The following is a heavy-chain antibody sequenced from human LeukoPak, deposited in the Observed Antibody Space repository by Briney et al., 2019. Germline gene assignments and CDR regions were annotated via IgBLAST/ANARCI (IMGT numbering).Heavy chain of an antibody. Sequence: GGSLRLSCAASGFSFTKYWMSWVRQAPGKGLEWVASIRPDGIEKQYVDSVKGRFFISRDNSSESLHLQMKTLRVDDTALYFCARGPDSGTSYRYFDYWGQGALTTVSS. CDR1: GFSFTKYW. CDR2: IRPDGIEK. J-gene: IGHJ4*02. D-gene: IGHD3-10*01. V-gene: IGHV3-7*01. CDR3: ARGPDSGTSYRYFDY.